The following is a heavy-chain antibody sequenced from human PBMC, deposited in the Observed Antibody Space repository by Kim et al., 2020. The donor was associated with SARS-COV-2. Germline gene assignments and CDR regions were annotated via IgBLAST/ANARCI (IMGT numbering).Heavy chain of an antibody. CDR3: TTGDRRGFATFGAVTFSEYDY. V-gene: IGHV3-15*01. D-gene: IGHD3-3*01. CDR1: GFTFNKAW. Sequence: GGSLRVSCAASGFTFNKAWMSWVRQAPGKGLEWVGRIKSKVDGGTTDYAAPVKGRFTISRDDSRNTWYMQMNNLKIEDTAVYYCTTGDRRGFATFGAVTFSEYDYWGQGILVTVSS. CDR2: IKSKVDGGTT. J-gene: IGHJ4*02.